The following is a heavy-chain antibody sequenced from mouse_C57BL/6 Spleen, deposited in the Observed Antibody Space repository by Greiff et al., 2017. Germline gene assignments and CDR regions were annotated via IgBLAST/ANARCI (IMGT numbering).Heavy chain of an antibody. V-gene: IGHV5-6*02. CDR1: GFTFSSYG. D-gene: IGHD1-1*01. CDR3: ASHNYYGSSYFDY. CDR2: ISSGGSYT. J-gene: IGHJ2*01. Sequence: EVMLVESGGDLVKPGGSLKLSCAASGFTFSSYGMSWVRQTPDKRLEWVATISSGGSYTYYPDSVKGRFTISRDNAKNTLYLQMSSLKSEDTAMYYCASHNYYGSSYFDYWGQGTTLTVSS.